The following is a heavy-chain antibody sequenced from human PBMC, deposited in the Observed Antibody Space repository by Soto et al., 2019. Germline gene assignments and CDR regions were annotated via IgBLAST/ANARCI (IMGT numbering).Heavy chain of an antibody. J-gene: IGHJ6*02. CDR1: GGTFSTAA. CDR2: LMPIFRTA. D-gene: IGHD5-12*01. CDR3: AKDKDRARLGGNYYYDMDV. V-gene: IGHV1-69*12. Sequence: VQVVQSGAEMKKPGSSVKVSCKTSGGTFSTAAISWVRQAPGQGLEWLGGLMPIFRTADYAQKFQGRVTITADESAATAYLELSRLRSEDTAVYYCAKDKDRARLGGNYYYDMDVWGQGTTVTVTS.